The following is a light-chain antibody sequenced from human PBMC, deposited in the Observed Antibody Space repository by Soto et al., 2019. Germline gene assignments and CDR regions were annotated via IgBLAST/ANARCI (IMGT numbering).Light chain of an antibody. V-gene: IGKV3-11*01. CDR3: QQRSDWPST. J-gene: IGKJ4*01. Sequence: EIVLTQSPATLSLSPGERATLSSRPSQGVTRTLAWYQQKPGQAPRLLIYDASNRATGIPARFSGSGSGTDFTLTISSLEPEDFAVYYCQQRSDWPSTFGGGTKVQIK. CDR1: QGVTRT. CDR2: DAS.